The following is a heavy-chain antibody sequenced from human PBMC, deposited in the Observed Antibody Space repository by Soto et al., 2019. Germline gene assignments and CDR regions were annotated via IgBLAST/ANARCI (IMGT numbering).Heavy chain of an antibody. D-gene: IGHD3-3*01. CDR2: IKSKTDGGTT. V-gene: IGHV3-15*01. CDR3: TTAGYYDFWSGYYNPSYFDY. J-gene: IGHJ4*02. Sequence: GGSLRLSCAASGFTFSNAWMSWVRQAPGKGLEWVGRIKSKTDGGTTDYAAPVKGRFTISRDDSKNTLYLQMNSLKTEDTAVYYCTTAGYYDFWSGYYNPSYFDYWGQGTLVTVSS. CDR1: GFTFSNAW.